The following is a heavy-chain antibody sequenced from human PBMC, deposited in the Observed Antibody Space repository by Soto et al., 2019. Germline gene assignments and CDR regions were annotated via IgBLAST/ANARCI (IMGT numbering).Heavy chain of an antibody. CDR3: PKHQSPLLIPSLAP. J-gene: IGHJ5*02. CDR2: IYYSGST. Sequence: SETLSLTCTVSGGSISSSSYYWGWIRQPPGKGLEWIGRIYYSGSTYYNPSLKSRVTISVDTSKNQFSLKLSSVTAADPAVYYFPKHQSPLLIPSLAPWGREPPVPVSP. V-gene: IGHV4-39*01. D-gene: IGHD2-8*01. CDR1: GGSISSSSYY.